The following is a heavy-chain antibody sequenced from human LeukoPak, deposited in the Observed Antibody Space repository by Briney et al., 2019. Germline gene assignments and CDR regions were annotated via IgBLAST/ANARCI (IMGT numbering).Heavy chain of an antibody. Sequence: GGSLRLSCAASGFTFSSYAMSWVRQAPGKGLEWVSVISGSGGSTNYADSVKGRFTISRDNAKNTLYLQMNSLRAEDTAVYYCARDRSGSNYYLDVWGKGTTVTVSS. J-gene: IGHJ6*03. D-gene: IGHD1-26*01. CDR2: ISGSGGST. V-gene: IGHV3-23*01. CDR1: GFTFSSYA. CDR3: ARDRSGSNYYLDV.